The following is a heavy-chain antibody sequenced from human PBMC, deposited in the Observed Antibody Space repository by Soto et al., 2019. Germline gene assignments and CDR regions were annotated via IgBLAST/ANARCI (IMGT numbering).Heavy chain of an antibody. CDR2: INAGNGNT. Sequence: QVQLVESGAEVKKPGASVKVSCKASGYTFTSYAMHWVRQAPGQRLEWMGWINAGNGNTKYSQKFQGRVTITRDTSASTAYMELSSLRSEDTAVYYCARDPYPYCYDSSGSLDYWFDPWGQGTLVTVSS. J-gene: IGHJ5*02. V-gene: IGHV1-3*01. D-gene: IGHD3-22*01. CDR3: ARDPYPYCYDSSGSLDYWFDP. CDR1: GYTFTSYA.